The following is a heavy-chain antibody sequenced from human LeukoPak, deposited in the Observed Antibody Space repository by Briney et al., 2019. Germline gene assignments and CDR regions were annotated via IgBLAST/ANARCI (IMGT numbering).Heavy chain of an antibody. V-gene: IGHV1-2*02. D-gene: IGHD4-17*01. CDR3: ARSLEESTVTTDNWFDP. Sequence: ASVKVSCKASGYTFTGYYMHWVRRAPGQGLEWMGWINPNSGGTNYAQKFQGRVTMTRDTSISTAYMELSRLRSDDTAVCYCARSLEESTVTTDNWFDPWGQGTLVTVSS. CDR2: INPNSGGT. CDR1: GYTFTGYY. J-gene: IGHJ5*02.